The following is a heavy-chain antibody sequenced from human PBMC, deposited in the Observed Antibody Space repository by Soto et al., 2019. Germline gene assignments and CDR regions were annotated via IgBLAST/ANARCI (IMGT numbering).Heavy chain of an antibody. D-gene: IGHD3-9*01. CDR1: GGSISSGGYY. V-gene: IGHV4-31*03. Sequence: SETLSLTCTASGGSISSGGYYWSWIRQHPGKGLEWIGYIYYSGSTYYNPSLKSRVTISVDTSKNQFSLKLSSVTAADTAVYYCARAMQQYDILGGGGFDYWGQGTLVTVSS. CDR2: IYYSGST. J-gene: IGHJ4*02. CDR3: ARAMQQYDILGGGGFDY.